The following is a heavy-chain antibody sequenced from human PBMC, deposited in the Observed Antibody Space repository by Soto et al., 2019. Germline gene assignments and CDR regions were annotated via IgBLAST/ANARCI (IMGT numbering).Heavy chain of an antibody. V-gene: IGHV1-69*01. Sequence: QVQLVQSGAEVKKPGSSVKVSCEASGGTFSSYPINWVRQAPGQGLEWMGGIIPFVGTSNYAQKFQGRVTITADDSTSTAYMELLRLRSEDTAVYYCARVGHITNYGMAVWGQGTTVTVSS. J-gene: IGHJ6*02. D-gene: IGHD1-26*01. CDR2: IIPFVGTS. CDR1: GGTFSSYP. CDR3: ARVGHITNYGMAV.